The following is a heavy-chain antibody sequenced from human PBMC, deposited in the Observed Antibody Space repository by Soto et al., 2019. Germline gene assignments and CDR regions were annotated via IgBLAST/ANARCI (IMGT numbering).Heavy chain of an antibody. V-gene: IGHV3-33*01. CDR2: IWYDGSNK. CDR3: ARAPRSYYDFWSGYYSPYYYGMDV. D-gene: IGHD3-3*01. CDR1: GFTFSSYG. Sequence: GGSLRLSCAASGFTFSSYGMHWVRQAPGKGLEWVAVIWYDGSNKYYADSVKGRFTISRDNSKNTLYLQMNSLRAEDTAVYYCARAPRSYYDFWSGYYSPYYYGMDVWGQGTTVTVSS. J-gene: IGHJ6*02.